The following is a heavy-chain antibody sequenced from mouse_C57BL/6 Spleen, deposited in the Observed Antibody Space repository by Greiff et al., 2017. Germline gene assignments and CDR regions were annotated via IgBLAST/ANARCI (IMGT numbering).Heavy chain of an antibody. CDR2: IYPGDGDT. V-gene: IGHV1-80*01. CDR1: GYAFSSYW. Sequence: VQRVESGAELVKPGASVKISCKASGYAFSSYWMNWVKQRPGKGLEWIGQIYPGDGDTNYNGKFKGKATLTADKSSSTAYMQLSSLTSEDSAVYFCAREGELTGTDYAMDYWGQGTSVTVSS. J-gene: IGHJ4*01. D-gene: IGHD4-1*01. CDR3: AREGELTGTDYAMDY.